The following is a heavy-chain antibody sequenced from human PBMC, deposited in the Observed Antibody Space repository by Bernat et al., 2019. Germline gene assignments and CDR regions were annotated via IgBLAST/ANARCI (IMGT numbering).Heavy chain of an antibody. D-gene: IGHD6-13*01. CDR2: ITVRGATT. Sequence: EVQLVESGGGLVQPGGSLRLSCAASGFTVSTYAMFWVRQAPGKGLEWVSGITVRGATTHYADSVKGRFTISRDSSKNTVYLQMNSLRAEDTAIYYCAKAFSPYGSSSYCSFDYWGQGTLVTVSS. CDR1: GFTVSTYA. V-gene: IGHV3-23*04. J-gene: IGHJ4*02. CDR3: AKAFSPYGSSSYCSFDY.